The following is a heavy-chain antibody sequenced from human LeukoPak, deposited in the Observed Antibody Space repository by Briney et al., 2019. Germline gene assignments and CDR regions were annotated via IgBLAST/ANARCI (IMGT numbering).Heavy chain of an antibody. D-gene: IGHD3-9*01. CDR2: IYSGGST. CDR3: ATPEHVLRYFDWLN. CDR1: GFTVSSNY. Sequence: GGSLRLSCAASGFTVSSNYMSWVREAPGKGLEWGSVIYSGGSTDYADSVKGRFTISRDNSKNTLYLQMNSLRAEDTAVYYCATPEHVLRYFDWLNWGQGTLVTVSS. J-gene: IGHJ4*02. V-gene: IGHV3-66*02.